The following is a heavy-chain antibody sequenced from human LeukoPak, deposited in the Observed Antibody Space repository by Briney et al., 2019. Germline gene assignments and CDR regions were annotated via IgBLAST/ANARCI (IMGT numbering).Heavy chain of an antibody. CDR3: ARDTLEVRGVILYYYMDV. J-gene: IGHJ6*03. CDR2: IYYSGST. CDR1: GGSISSYY. V-gene: IGHV4-59*01. D-gene: IGHD3-10*01. Sequence: SETLSLTCTVSGGSISSYYWSWIRQPPGKGLEWIGYIYYSGSTNYNPSLKSRVTISVDTPKNQFSLKLSSVTAADTAVYYCARDTLEVRGVILYYYMDVWGKGTTVTVSS.